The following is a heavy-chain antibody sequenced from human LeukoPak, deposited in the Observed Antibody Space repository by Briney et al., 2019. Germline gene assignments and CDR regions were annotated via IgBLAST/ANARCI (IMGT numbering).Heavy chain of an antibody. D-gene: IGHD3-3*02. CDR1: GGSISPYY. Sequence: SSGTLSLTCAVSGGSISPYYWSWIRQPPGKGLEWIGYIYYSGSTNYNPSLKSRVTISVDTSKNQFSLKLSSVTAADTAVYYCARAFYPGYYSYMAVWGKGTTVTVSS. J-gene: IGHJ6*03. V-gene: IGHV4-59*01. CDR3: ARAFYPGYYSYMAV. CDR2: IYYSGST.